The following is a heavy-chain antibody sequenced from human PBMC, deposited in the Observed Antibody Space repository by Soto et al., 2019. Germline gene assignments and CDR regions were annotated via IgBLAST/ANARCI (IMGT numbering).Heavy chain of an antibody. J-gene: IGHJ6*02. CDR2: VWYDGTKN. D-gene: IGHD6-25*01. Sequence: GGSLRLSCAASGFTFSRYGMHWVRQAPGKGLEWVAAVWYDGTKNQYADSVKGRFTISRDDSKNTLYVQMNSLRAEDTALYYCARERGVGYNRAPLNYGMDVWGQGTTVTVSS. CDR3: ARERGVGYNRAPLNYGMDV. V-gene: IGHV3-33*01. CDR1: GFTFSRYG.